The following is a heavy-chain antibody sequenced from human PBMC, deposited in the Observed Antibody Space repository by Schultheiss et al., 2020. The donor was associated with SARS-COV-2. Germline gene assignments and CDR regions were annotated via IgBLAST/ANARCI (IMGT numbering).Heavy chain of an antibody. CDR1: GFNFDAYA. V-gene: IGHV3-74*01. D-gene: IGHD6-19*01. CDR3: ARGLGIAVAGADY. CDR2: INSDGSST. Sequence: GGSLRLSCAASGFNFDAYAMHWVRQAPGKGLEWVSGINSDGSSTSYADSVKGRFTISRDNAKNSLYLQMNSLRAEDTAVYYCARGLGIAVAGADYWGQGTLVTVSS. J-gene: IGHJ4*02.